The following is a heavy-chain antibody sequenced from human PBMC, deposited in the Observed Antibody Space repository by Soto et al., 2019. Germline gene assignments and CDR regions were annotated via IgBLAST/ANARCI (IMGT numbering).Heavy chain of an antibody. CDR3: IRAPAMGSSWYLDF. J-gene: IGHJ4*02. CDR2: INTDGSVT. CDR1: GFTFSSYW. Sequence: EVQLVESGGGLVQPGGSLRLSCAASGFTFSSYWMHWVRQAPGKGLVWVSRINTDGSVTNYADSVKGRFTISRDDGRDTLYLQMSSLRAEDTAVYYCIRAPAMGSSWYLDFWGQGTLVTVSS. D-gene: IGHD6-13*01. V-gene: IGHV3-74*01.